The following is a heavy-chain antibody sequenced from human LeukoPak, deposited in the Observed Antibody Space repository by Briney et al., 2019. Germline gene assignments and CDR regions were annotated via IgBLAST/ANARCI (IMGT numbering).Heavy chain of an antibody. D-gene: IGHD3-22*01. CDR2: INWNGDST. CDR1: GFTFDDYG. Sequence: GGSLRLSCAASGFTFDDYGMSWVRQAPGKGLEWVSGINWNGDSTGYADSVKGRFTISRDNAKNSLYLQMNSLRAEDTALYYCARDLGSGYHFPADYWGQGTLVTVSS. J-gene: IGHJ4*02. V-gene: IGHV3-20*04. CDR3: ARDLGSGYHFPADY.